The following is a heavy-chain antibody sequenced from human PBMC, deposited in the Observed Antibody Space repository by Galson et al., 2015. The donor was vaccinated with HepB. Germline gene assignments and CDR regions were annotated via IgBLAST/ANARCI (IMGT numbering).Heavy chain of an antibody. CDR2: ISWNGGGT. CDR1: GFTFDDYA. D-gene: IGHD3-22*01. V-gene: IGHV3-9*01. Sequence: SLRLSCAASGFTFDDYAMHWVRQAPGKGLEWVGGISWNGGGTGYAASVKGRFTISRDNAKNSLYLQMNSLRAEDTALYYCAKDTGYDSNAYSVFDYWGQGTLVTVSS. CDR3: AKDTGYDSNAYSVFDY. J-gene: IGHJ4*02.